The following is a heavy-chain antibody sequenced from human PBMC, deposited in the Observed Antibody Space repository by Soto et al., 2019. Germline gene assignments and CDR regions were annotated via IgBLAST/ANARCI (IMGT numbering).Heavy chain of an antibody. CDR3: ARDKMRQNGYKSNALDL. Sequence: PWLPIRLSRAASGFRICSYSMNQYSKNPGKGLEWVSAISGSGGSTYYADSVKGRFTISRDNSKNTLYLQMNSLRAEDTAVYSCARDKMRQNGYKSNALDLWGQGTVVTVSS. J-gene: IGHJ3*01. D-gene: IGHD3-10*01. CDR1: GFRICSYS. V-gene: IGHV3-23*01. CDR2: ISGSGGST.